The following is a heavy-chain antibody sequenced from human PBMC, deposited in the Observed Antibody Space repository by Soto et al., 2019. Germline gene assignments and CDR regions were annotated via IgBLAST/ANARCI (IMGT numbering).Heavy chain of an antibody. CDR1: GFGVSSNY. V-gene: IGHV3-53*01. Sequence: GGSLRLSCAASGFGVSSNYMSWVRQAPGKGLEWVSVIYSGGGRYYADSVKGRFTISRDNSENTLYLQMNSLRAEDTAVYFCARDRWGGWFDPWGQGTLVTVSS. CDR2: IYSGGGR. J-gene: IGHJ5*02. CDR3: ARDRWGGWFDP. D-gene: IGHD7-27*01.